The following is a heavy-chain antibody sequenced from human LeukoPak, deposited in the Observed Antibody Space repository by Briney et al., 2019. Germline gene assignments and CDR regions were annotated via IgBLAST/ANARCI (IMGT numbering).Heavy chain of an antibody. CDR2: IIPILGIA. V-gene: IGHV1-69*04. D-gene: IGHD3-22*01. CDR1: GGTFSSYA. CDR3: ARDRYDSSGYY. J-gene: IGHJ4*02. Sequence: SVKLSCKACGGTFSSYAISWVRQGPGQGLEWMGRIIPILGIANYAQKFQGRVTITADKSTSTAYMELSSLRSEDTAVYYCARDRYDSSGYYWGQGTLVTVSS.